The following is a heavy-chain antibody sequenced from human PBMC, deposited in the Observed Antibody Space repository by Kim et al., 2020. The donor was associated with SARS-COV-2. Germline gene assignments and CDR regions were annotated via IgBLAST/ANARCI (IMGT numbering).Heavy chain of an antibody. J-gene: IGHJ6*02. CDR1: GGSISSYY. Sequence: SETLSLTCTVSGGSISSYYWSWIRQPPGKGLEWIGYIYYSGSTNYNPSLKSRVTISVDTSKNQFSLKLSSVTAADTAVYYCARPLRDSYGMDVWGQGTTVTVSS. CDR3: ARPLRDSYGMDV. CDR2: IYYSGST. V-gene: IGHV4-59*08.